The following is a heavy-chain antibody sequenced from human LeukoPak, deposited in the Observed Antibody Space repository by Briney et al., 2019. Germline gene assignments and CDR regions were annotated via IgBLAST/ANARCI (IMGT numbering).Heavy chain of an antibody. CDR1: GGTFSSYA. V-gene: IGHV1-69*05. D-gene: IGHD4-17*01. CDR2: IIPIFGTA. Sequence: SVKVSCKASGGTFSSYAISWVRQAPGQGLEWMGGIIPIFGTANYAQKFQGRVTITTDESTSTAYMELSSLRSEDTAVYYCAKDPNGDYIGAFDFWGQGTMVTVSS. CDR3: AKDPNGDYIGAFDF. J-gene: IGHJ3*01.